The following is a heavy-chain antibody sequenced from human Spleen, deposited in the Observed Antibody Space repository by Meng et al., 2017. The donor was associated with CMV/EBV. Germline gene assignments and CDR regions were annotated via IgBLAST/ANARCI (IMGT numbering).Heavy chain of an antibody. CDR1: GFTFSSYW. CDR2: INEDGSAP. Sequence: GESPKISCAASGFTFSSYWMHWVRQAPGKGLVWVSRINEDGSAPSYVDSVKGRFTISRDNAKNTLYLQMNSLRAEDTAVYHCAKDQRGLELPQYNWIDPWGQGTLVTVSS. CDR3: AKDQRGLELPQYNWIDP. V-gene: IGHV3-74*01. D-gene: IGHD1-7*01. J-gene: IGHJ5*02.